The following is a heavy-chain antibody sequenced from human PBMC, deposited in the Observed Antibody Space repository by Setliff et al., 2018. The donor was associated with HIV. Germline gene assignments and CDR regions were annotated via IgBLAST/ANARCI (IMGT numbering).Heavy chain of an antibody. CDR3: AGLHGPWGPRPSGEDY. CDR1: GGPITTGCYY. CDR2: IYYSGST. J-gene: IGHJ4*02. D-gene: IGHD3-10*01. Sequence: SEILSLTCTVSGGPITTGCYYWSWIRQHPGKGLEWIGYIYYSGSTYYNPSLKSRVAISLDTSKNQFSLKVNSVTAADTAVYYCAGLHGPWGPRPSGEDYWGQGTLVTVSS. V-gene: IGHV4-31*03.